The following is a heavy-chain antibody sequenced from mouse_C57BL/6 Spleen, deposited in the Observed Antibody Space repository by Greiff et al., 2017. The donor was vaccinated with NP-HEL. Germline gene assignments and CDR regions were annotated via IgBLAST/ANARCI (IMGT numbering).Heavy chain of an antibody. Sequence: VQLQQSGAELVRPGASVTLSCKASGYTFTDYEMHWVKQTPVHGLEWIGAIDPETGGTAYNQKFKGKAILTADKSSSTAYMELRSLTSEDSAVYYCTRLYGHYYVFAYWGQGTLVTVSA. CDR1: GYTFTDYE. CDR3: TRLYGHYYVFAY. CDR2: IDPETGGT. V-gene: IGHV1-15*01. D-gene: IGHD2-1*01. J-gene: IGHJ3*01.